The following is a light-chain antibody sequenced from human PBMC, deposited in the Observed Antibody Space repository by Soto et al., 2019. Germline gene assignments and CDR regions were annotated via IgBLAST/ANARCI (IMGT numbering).Light chain of an antibody. V-gene: IGKV3-11*01. CDR1: QSVSSY. J-gene: IGKJ4*01. CDR2: DAS. Sequence: EIVLTQSPATLSLSPGERATLSCRASQSVSSYLAWYQQKPGQAPRLLMYDASNRAAGIPARFSGSGSGTDFTLTISSLEPEDFAVYYCQQRSNWPLTFGGGTKVETK. CDR3: QQRSNWPLT.